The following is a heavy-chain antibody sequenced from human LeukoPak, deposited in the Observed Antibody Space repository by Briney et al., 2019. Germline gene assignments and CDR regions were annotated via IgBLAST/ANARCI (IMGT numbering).Heavy chain of an antibody. J-gene: IGHJ6*03. V-gene: IGHV3-30*04. D-gene: IGHD2-21*01. CDR3: ARYGGGMHIVVDADYYYYYMDV. CDR2: ISYDGSNE. Sequence: GGSLRLSCAASGFTFSSYVMHWVRQAPGKGLEWVAIISYDGSNEYYADSVKGRFTISRDNSKNTLYLQMNSLRSEDTAVYYCARYGGGMHIVVDADYYYYYMDVWGKGTTVTVSS. CDR1: GFTFSSYV.